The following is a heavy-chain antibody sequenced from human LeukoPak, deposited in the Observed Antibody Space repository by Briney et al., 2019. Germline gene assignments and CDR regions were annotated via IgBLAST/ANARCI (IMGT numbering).Heavy chain of an antibody. D-gene: IGHD3-10*01. V-gene: IGHV4-39*01. Sequence: SETLSLTCTVSGGSIRPSSYSWGWIRQPPGKGLEWIGSSYYNGRTYYNPSLKSRVTISVDTSKKQFSLNLSSVTAADTAVYYCARLEGVRGRYWGQGTLVTVSS. CDR3: ARLEGVRGRY. CDR2: SYYNGRT. CDR1: GGSIRPSSYS. J-gene: IGHJ4*02.